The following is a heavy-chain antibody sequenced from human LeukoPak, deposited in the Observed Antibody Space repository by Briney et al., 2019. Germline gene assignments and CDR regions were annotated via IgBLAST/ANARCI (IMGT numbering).Heavy chain of an antibody. Sequence: PGGSLRLSCAASGFTFSLYSINWVRQAPGKGLEWISSIYTSSHIYYADSLKGRFTISRDNAKNSVYLQMNSLRAEDTAVYYCARDEGYCSGDNCYYYGMAVWGQGTTVTVSS. D-gene: IGHD2-15*01. CDR1: GFTFSLYS. CDR2: IYTSSHI. V-gene: IGHV3-21*01. J-gene: IGHJ6*02. CDR3: ARDEGYCSGDNCYYYGMAV.